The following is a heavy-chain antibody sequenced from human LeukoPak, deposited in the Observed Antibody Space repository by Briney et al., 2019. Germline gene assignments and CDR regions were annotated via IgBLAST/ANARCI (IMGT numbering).Heavy chain of an antibody. CDR3: ARGYYGSETASRDFDY. J-gene: IGHJ4*02. Sequence: SETLSLTCTVSGGSISSGDYYRSWIRQPPGKGLEWIGYIYYSGSTYYNPSLKSRVTISVDTSKNQFSLKLSSVTAADTAVYYCARGYYGSETASRDFDYWGQGTLVTVSS. CDR1: GGSISSGDYY. V-gene: IGHV4-30-4*08. CDR2: IYYSGST. D-gene: IGHD3-10*01.